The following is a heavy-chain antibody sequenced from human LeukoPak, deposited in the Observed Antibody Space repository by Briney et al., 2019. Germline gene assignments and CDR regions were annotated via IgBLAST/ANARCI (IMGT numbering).Heavy chain of an antibody. D-gene: IGHD3-9*01. CDR1: GFTFSSYG. J-gene: IGHJ3*02. Sequence: GGSLRLSCAASGFTFSSYGMHWVRQAPGTGLEWVAFIRSDGSNKYYADSVKGRFTISRDNSKNTLYPQMNSLRAEDTALYYCAIHPHDILTGQDAFDIWGQRTMVTVSS. CDR3: AIHPHDILTGQDAFDI. V-gene: IGHV3-30*02. CDR2: IRSDGSNK.